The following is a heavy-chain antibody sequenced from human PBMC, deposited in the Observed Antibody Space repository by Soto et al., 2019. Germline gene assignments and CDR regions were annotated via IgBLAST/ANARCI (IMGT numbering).Heavy chain of an antibody. Sequence: ASVKVSCKASGYTFTSYGISWVRQAPGQGLEWMGWISAYNGNTNYAQKLQGRVTMTTDTSTSTAYMELRSLRSDDTAVYYCARVVNYYDSSGSLDIWGQGTMVTVSS. CDR1: GYTFTSYG. CDR3: ARVVNYYDSSGSLDI. CDR2: ISAYNGNT. J-gene: IGHJ3*02. V-gene: IGHV1-18*01. D-gene: IGHD3-22*01.